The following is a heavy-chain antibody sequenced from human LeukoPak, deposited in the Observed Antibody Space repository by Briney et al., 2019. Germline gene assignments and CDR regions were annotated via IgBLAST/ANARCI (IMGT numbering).Heavy chain of an antibody. CDR1: GFTFSSYN. V-gene: IGHV3-21*01. D-gene: IGHD3-10*01. J-gene: IGHJ6*02. Sequence: GGSLRLSCAASGFTFSSYNMNWVRQAPGKGLEWVSFISSSSTYIYNADSVKGRFTISRGNAKNSLYLQMNSLRVEDTAVYYCARVLLWFGEALDYGMDVWGQGTTVSVSS. CDR3: ARVLLWFGEALDYGMDV. CDR2: ISSSSTYI.